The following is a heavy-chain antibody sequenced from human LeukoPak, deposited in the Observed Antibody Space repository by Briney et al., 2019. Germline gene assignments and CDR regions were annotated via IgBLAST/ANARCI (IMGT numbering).Heavy chain of an antibody. CDR1: GYTFTNYA. CDR2: INPNTGNP. CDR3: ARDLFDYYYDSSGYYNWFDP. Sequence: ASVKVSCKASGYTFTNYAMNWVRQAPGQGLEWMGWINPNTGNPTYAQGFTGWFVFSLDTSVTTTYLQISGLKAEDTAVYYCARDLFDYYYDSSGYYNWFDPWGQGTLVTVSS. V-gene: IGHV7-4-1*02. D-gene: IGHD3-22*01. J-gene: IGHJ5*02.